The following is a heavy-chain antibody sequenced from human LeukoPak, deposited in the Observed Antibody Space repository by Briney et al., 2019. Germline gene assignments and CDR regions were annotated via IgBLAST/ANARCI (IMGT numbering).Heavy chain of an antibody. J-gene: IGHJ6*02. CDR1: AFTFNNYW. V-gene: IGHV3-74*01. Sequence: GGSLRLSCVASAFTFNNYWMHWVRQAPGKGLVWVSRIKGDGSSTNYADSVRGRFTISRDNAKNSLYLQMNSLRAEDTAVYYCARDVRCSSTSCYRRHYYGMDVWGQGTTVTVSS. CDR3: ARDVRCSSTSCYRRHYYGMDV. D-gene: IGHD2-2*01. CDR2: IKGDGSST.